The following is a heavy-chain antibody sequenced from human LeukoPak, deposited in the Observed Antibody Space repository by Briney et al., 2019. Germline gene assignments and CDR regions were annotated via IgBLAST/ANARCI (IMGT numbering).Heavy chain of an antibody. D-gene: IGHD6-13*01. CDR1: GYSFSAYR. Sequence: GESLKISCKGSGYSFSAYRISWVRQMPGKGLEWMGKIDPSDLYTDYSPSFQGHVTISADTSISTAFLQWRSLKTSDTAIYYCASSIAAAGIGQNTFDIWGQGTVVAVSS. J-gene: IGHJ3*02. CDR3: ASSIAAAGIGQNTFDI. CDR2: IDPSDLYT. V-gene: IGHV5-10-1*01.